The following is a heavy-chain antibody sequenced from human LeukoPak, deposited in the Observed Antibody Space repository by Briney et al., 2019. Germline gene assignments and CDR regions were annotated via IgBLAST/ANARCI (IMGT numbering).Heavy chain of an antibody. CDR2: ISADGIDK. J-gene: IGHJ4*02. CDR3: AKDKGREGDY. Sequence: PGGSLRLSCEASGFPFSSYAMTWVRQAPGKGLEWVAVISADGIDKYYADSVKGRFTISRDNSKNTLYLQMSSLRPEDTAVYYCAKDKGREGDYWGQGNLVTVSS. V-gene: IGHV3-30*18. CDR1: GFPFSSYA.